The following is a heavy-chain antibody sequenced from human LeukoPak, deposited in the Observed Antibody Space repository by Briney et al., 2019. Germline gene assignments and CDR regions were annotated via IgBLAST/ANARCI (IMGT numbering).Heavy chain of an antibody. J-gene: IGHJ4*02. V-gene: IGHV1-24*01. CDR2: FDPEDGET. D-gene: IGHD3-22*01. CDR3: ATGYDSSGPIDY. Sequence: ASVKVSCKVSGYTLTELSMHWVRQAPGKGLEWMGGFDPEDGETIYAQKFQGRVTMTEDTSTDTAYMELSSLRSEDTAVYYCATGYDSSGPIDYWGQGTLVTVS. CDR1: GYTLTELS.